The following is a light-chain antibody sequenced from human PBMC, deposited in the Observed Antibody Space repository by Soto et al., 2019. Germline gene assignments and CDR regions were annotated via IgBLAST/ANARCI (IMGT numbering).Light chain of an antibody. V-gene: IGKV1-8*01. CDR3: QQYYGFPRT. CDR2: AAS. Sequence: AIRMTQSPSSFAASAGDRVTITCRASQGISTYLAWYQQKPGKAPKLLMYAASTLQNGVPPRFSGSGSGTEFTLTINGLLPEDFATYYCQQYYGFPRTFGQGTKVEVK. J-gene: IGKJ1*01. CDR1: QGISTY.